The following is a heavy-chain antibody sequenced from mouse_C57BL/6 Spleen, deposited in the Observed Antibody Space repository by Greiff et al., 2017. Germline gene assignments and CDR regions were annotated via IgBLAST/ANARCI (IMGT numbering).Heavy chain of an antibody. D-gene: IGHD2-2*01. CDR3: ARGRGYDSFAY. CDR1: GFTFSDYG. V-gene: IGHV5-17*01. CDR2: ISSGSSTI. Sequence: EVKVEESGGGLVKPGGSLKLSCAASGFTFSDYGTHWVRQAPEKGLEWVAYISSGSSTIYYADTVKGRFTISRDNAKNTLFLQMTSLRSEDTAMYYCARGRGYDSFAYWGQGTLVTVSA. J-gene: IGHJ3*01.